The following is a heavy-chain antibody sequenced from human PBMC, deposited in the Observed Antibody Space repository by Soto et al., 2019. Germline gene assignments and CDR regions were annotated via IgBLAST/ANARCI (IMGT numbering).Heavy chain of an antibody. D-gene: IGHD3-3*01. J-gene: IGHJ5*02. CDR2: INHSGST. Sequence: ETLSLTCAVYGGSFSGYYWSWIRQPPGNVLEWIGEINHSGSTNYNPSLKSRVTISVDTSKNQFSLKLSSVTAADTAVYYCARGKNFWSGYYNWFDPWGQGTLVTVSS. V-gene: IGHV4-34*01. CDR1: GGSFSGYY. CDR3: ARGKNFWSGYYNWFDP.